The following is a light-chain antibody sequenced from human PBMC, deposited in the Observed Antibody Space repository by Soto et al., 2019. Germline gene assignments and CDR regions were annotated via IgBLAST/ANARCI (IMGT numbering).Light chain of an antibody. J-gene: IGKJ5*01. CDR1: QSVNIY. Sequence: EIVLTQSPATPSLSPGERATLSCRASQSVNIYLAWYQQKPGQAPRLLIYDASNRATGIPARFSGSGSGTDFTLTISSLEPEDFAVYYCQQRTDWPITFGQGTRLEIK. V-gene: IGKV3-11*01. CDR2: DAS. CDR3: QQRTDWPIT.